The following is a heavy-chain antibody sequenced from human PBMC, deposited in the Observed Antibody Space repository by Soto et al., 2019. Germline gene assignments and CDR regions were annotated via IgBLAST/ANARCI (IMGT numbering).Heavy chain of an antibody. CDR2: IYHSGST. J-gene: IGHJ4*02. CDR1: GGSISSGGYS. Sequence: SETLSLTCAVSGGSISSGGYSWSWIRQPPGKGLEWIGYIYHSGSTYYNPSLKSRVTISVDRSKNQFSLKLSSVTAADTAVYYGAKGPPFHLGQGTLVTFSS. V-gene: IGHV4-30-2*01. CDR3: AKGPPFH.